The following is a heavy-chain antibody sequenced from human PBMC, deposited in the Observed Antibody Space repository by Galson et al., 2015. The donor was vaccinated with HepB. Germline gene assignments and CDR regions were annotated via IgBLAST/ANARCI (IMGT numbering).Heavy chain of an antibody. J-gene: IGHJ6*02. CDR1: GFTFSTYD. Sequence: SLRLSCAASGFTFSTYDLSWVRQAPGKGLEWVSGISGSGRSTYYADSVKGRFTISRDNSKNTLYLQMNSLRADDTAVYYCARGLVPAAMVGDYGMDVWGQGTTVTVSS. V-gene: IGHV3-23*01. D-gene: IGHD2-2*01. CDR2: ISGSGRST. CDR3: ARGLVPAAMVGDYGMDV.